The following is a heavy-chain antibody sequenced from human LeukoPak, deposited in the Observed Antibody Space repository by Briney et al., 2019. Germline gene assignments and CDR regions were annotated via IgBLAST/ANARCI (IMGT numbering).Heavy chain of an antibody. Sequence: SETLSLTCTVSGGSMNNYYWSWIRQAPGKGLEWIGYISDSGSTNYNPSLRSRVTISVDTSKNQFSLKLSSVTAADTAVYYCARGRAKDAFDIWGQGTMVTVSS. V-gene: IGHV4-59*12. CDR1: GGSMNNYY. J-gene: IGHJ3*02. CDR3: ARGRAKDAFDI. D-gene: IGHD4/OR15-4a*01. CDR2: ISDSGST.